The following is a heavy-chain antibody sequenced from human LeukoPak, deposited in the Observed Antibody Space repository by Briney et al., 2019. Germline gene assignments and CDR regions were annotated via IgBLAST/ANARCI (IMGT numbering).Heavy chain of an antibody. CDR2: ISYNSGSI. V-gene: IGHV3-9*01. CDR1: GFTFEDYA. D-gene: IGHD5-18*01. J-gene: IGHJ4*02. Sequence: GGSLRLSCAASGFTFEDYAMHWVRRAAGKGLEWVSAISYNSGSIVYADSVKGRFTISRDNAKNSLYLQMNSLRAEDTAFYYCAKDSGPGYTYGYWSWGQGALVTVSS. CDR3: AKDSGPGYTYGYWS.